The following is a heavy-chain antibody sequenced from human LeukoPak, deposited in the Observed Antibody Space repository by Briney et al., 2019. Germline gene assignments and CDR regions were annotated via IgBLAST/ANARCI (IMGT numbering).Heavy chain of an antibody. J-gene: IGHJ4*02. Sequence: SETLSLTCTVSGGSISSHYWSFIRQPPGEGLEWIGYIYHSGSTNYNPSFRGRVTMSVDTSKTQFSPRLTSVTATDTAVYYCARTREDTSGYLSIDSWGQGTLVTVSS. CDR2: IYHSGST. V-gene: IGHV4-59*11. CDR3: ARTREDTSGYLSIDS. CDR1: GGSISSHY. D-gene: IGHD3-22*01.